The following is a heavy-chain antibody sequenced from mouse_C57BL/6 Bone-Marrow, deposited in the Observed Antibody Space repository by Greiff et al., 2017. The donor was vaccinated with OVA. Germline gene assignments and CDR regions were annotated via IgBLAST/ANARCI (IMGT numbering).Heavy chain of an antibody. D-gene: IGHD1-1*01. CDR1: GYAFSSYW. J-gene: IGHJ3*01. Sequence: LVESGAELVKPGASVKISCKASGYAFSSYWMNWVKQRPGKGLEWIGQIYPGDGDTNYNGKFKGKATLTADKSSSTAYMQLSSLTSEDSAVYFCARYLYYYGSSPFAYWGQGTLVTVSA. V-gene: IGHV1-80*01. CDR2: IYPGDGDT. CDR3: ARYLYYYGSSPFAY.